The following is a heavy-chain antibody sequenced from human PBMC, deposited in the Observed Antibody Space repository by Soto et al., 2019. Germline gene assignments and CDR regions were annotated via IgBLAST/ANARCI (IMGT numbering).Heavy chain of an antibody. V-gene: IGHV3-74*01. J-gene: IGHJ5*02. D-gene: IGHD3-16*01. Sequence: GGSLRLSCAASGFTFSNYWMHWVRQAPGKGLVWVSRITSDGSSTSYADSVKGRFTISRDNTKNTLYLQMNSLRVEDTAVYYCVTSLGWFDPWGQGTLVTVSS. CDR2: ITSDGSST. CDR1: GFTFSNYW. CDR3: VTSLGWFDP.